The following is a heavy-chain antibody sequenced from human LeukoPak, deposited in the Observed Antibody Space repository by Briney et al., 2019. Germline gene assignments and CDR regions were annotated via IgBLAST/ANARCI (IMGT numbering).Heavy chain of an antibody. J-gene: IGHJ4*02. CDR2: IRSKANSYAT. D-gene: IGHD3-10*01. CDR3: TSQYPEYYYGSGSYPLDY. V-gene: IGHV3-73*01. CDR1: GFTFSGSA. Sequence: GGSLRLSCAASGFTFSGSAMHWVRQASGKGLEWVGRIRSKANSYATAYAASVKGRFTISRDDSKNTAYLQMNSPKTEDTAVYYCTSQYPEYYYGSGSYPLDYWGQGTLVTVSS.